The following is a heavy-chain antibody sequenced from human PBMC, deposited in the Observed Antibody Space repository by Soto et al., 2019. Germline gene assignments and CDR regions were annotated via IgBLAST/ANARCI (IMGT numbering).Heavy chain of an antibody. J-gene: IGHJ6*03. Sequence: PSETLSLTCTLSGGSISSYSWNWIRQPPGKGLEWIGYIYYSESTNYNPSLKSRVTISVDTSKNQLSLTLRSVTAADTAVDYCARLGSGSGSRYYYYYMDVWGKGTTVTVSS. CDR3: ARLGSGSGSRYYYYYMDV. V-gene: IGHV4-59*08. CDR1: GGSISSYS. D-gene: IGHD3-10*01. CDR2: IYYSEST.